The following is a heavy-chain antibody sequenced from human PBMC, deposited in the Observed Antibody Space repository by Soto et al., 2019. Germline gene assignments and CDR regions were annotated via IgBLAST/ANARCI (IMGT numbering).Heavy chain of an antibody. D-gene: IGHD2-2*01. Sequence: SETLSLTCAVSSDSISSGNWWSWVRQPPNKGLEWIGEIYHSGSTNYNPSLKSRVTISVDKSKNQFSLNLSSVTAADTAVYYCAKAWSCSSTSCYWFESWGQGILVTVSS. CDR2: IYHSGST. CDR3: AKAWSCSSTSCYWFES. J-gene: IGHJ5*01. CDR1: SDSISSGNW. V-gene: IGHV4-4*02.